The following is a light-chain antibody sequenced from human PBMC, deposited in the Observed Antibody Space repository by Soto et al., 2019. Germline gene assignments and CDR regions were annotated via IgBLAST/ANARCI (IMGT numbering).Light chain of an antibody. CDR3: QQYGSSPTWT. J-gene: IGKJ1*01. Sequence: EGVLTQSPPTLSLSPGERATLSCRASQSVSSNYLAWYQQKPGQAPRLLIYGASTRASGIRDRFSGSGSGTDFTLTISRLEPEDAAVYYCQQYGSSPTWTFGQGTKVDIK. CDR2: GAS. V-gene: IGKV3-20*01. CDR1: QSVSSNY.